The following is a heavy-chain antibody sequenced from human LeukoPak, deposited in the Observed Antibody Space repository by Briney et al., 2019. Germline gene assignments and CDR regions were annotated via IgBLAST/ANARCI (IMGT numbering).Heavy chain of an antibody. Sequence: SETLSLTCAVYGGSFSGYYWSWIRQPPGKGLEWIGEINHSGSTNYNPSLKSRVTISVDTSKNQFSLKLSSVTAADTAVYYCARALKQLVRDGFARYYYYMDVWGQGTMVTVSS. D-gene: IGHD6-6*01. CDR3: ARALKQLVRDGFARYYYYMDV. V-gene: IGHV4-34*01. J-gene: IGHJ6*03. CDR1: GGSFSGYY. CDR2: INHSGST.